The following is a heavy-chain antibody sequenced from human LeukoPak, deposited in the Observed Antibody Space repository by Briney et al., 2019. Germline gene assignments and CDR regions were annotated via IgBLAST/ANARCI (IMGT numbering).Heavy chain of an antibody. CDR2: MNPNSGNT. Sequence: ASVKVSCKASGYTFTSYDINWVRQATGQGLEWMGWMNPNSGNTGYAQKFQGRVTITADESTSTAYMELSSLRSEDTAVYYCARESGSSGEFDYWGQGTLVTVSS. D-gene: IGHD2-15*01. CDR1: GYTFTSYD. V-gene: IGHV1-8*01. J-gene: IGHJ4*02. CDR3: ARESGSSGEFDY.